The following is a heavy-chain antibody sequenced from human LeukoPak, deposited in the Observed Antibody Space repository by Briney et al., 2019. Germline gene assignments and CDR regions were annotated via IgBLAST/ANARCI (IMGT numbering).Heavy chain of an antibody. CDR1: GGTFRSYA. D-gene: IGHD2-2*01. J-gene: IGHJ4*02. V-gene: IGHV1-69*05. Sequence: ASVKVSCTASGGTFRSYAISCVRQAPGQRLEWMGGIIPIFGTANYAQKFQGRVTITTDESTSTAYMELSSLRSEDTAVYYCARGRYCSSTSCQLDYWGQGTLVTVSS. CDR3: ARGRYCSSTSCQLDY. CDR2: IIPIFGTA.